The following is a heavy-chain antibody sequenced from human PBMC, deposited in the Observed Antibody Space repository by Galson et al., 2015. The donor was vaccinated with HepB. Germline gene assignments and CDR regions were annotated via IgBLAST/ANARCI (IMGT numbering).Heavy chain of an antibody. CDR2: ISYDGSNK. Sequence: SLRLSCAASGFTFSSYGMHWVRQAPGKGLEWVAVISYDGSNKYYADSVKGRFTISRDNSKNTLYLQMNSLRAEDTAVYYCAKDGRHYDFWSGYLTYYFDYWCQGTLVTVSS. V-gene: IGHV3-30*18. J-gene: IGHJ4*02. CDR3: AKDGRHYDFWSGYLTYYFDY. CDR1: GFTFSSYG. D-gene: IGHD3-3*01.